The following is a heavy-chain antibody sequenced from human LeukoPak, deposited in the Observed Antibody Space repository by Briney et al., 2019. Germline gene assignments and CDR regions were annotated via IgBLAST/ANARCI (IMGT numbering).Heavy chain of an antibody. CDR2: IYHSGST. J-gene: IGHJ4*02. V-gene: IGHV4-38-2*02. CDR3: ARGGRLFYYFDY. D-gene: IGHD2/OR15-2a*01. Sequence: SETLSLTCTVSGYSITSGYYWGWIRQPPGKGLEWIGSIYHSGSTYYNPSLKSRLTISVDTSKNQFSLKLSSVTAADTAVYYCARGGRLFYYFDYWGQGTLVTVSS. CDR1: GYSITSGYY.